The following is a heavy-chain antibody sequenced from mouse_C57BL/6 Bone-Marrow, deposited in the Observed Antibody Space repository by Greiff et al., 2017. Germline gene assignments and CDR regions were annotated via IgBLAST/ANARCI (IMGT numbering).Heavy chain of an antibody. Sequence: EVMLVESGGGLVQPGGSLSLSCAASGFTFTDYYMSWVRQPPGKALEWLGFIRNKANGYTTEYSASVKGRFTISRDNSQSSLYLQMNALWDEDSASYDCARYSHNGYASYWYFDVGGTGTTVTVTS. J-gene: IGHJ1*03. CDR2: IRNKANGYTT. V-gene: IGHV7-3*01. CDR3: ARYSHNGYASYWYFDV. CDR1: GFTFTDYY. D-gene: IGHD2-2*01.